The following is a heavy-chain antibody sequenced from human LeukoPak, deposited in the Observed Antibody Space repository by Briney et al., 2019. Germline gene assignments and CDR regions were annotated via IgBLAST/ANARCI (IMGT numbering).Heavy chain of an antibody. J-gene: IGHJ3*02. D-gene: IGHD3-16*02. V-gene: IGHV3-30*02. CDR2: IRCDGSNK. Sequence: GGSLRLSCAASGFTFSSYGMHWVRQAPGKGLKWVAFIRCDGSNKYYADSVKGRFTISRDSSKNTLYLQMNSLRAEDTAVYYCAKDLLSYFHAFDIWGQGTMVSVSS. CDR3: AKDLLSYFHAFDI. CDR1: GFTFSSYG.